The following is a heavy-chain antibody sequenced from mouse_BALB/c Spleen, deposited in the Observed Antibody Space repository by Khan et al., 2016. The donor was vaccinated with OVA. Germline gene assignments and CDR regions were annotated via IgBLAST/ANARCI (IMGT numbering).Heavy chain of an antibody. Sequence: EVELVESGGGLVQPGGSLKLSCAASGFTFSSNTMSWVRQTPEKRLEWVAYITNGGGNTYYPDTVKGRFTISRDNAKNTLYLQMSSLKSEDTAMYDCARIPTFITTALDYWGQGTSVTVSS. CDR1: GFTFSSNT. CDR2: ITNGGGNT. CDR3: ARIPTFITTALDY. J-gene: IGHJ4*01. D-gene: IGHD1-2*01. V-gene: IGHV5-12-2*01.